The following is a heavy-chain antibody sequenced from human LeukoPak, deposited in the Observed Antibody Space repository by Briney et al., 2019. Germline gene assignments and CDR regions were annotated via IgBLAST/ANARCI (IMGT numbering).Heavy chain of an antibody. Sequence: TSETLSLTCTVSGGSISSSSYYWGWIRQPPGKGLEWIGSIYYSGSTYYNPSLKSRVTISVDTSKNQFSLKLSSVTAADTAVYYCARDLRTDRLGDYFDYWGQGTLVTVSS. J-gene: IGHJ4*02. CDR1: GGSISSSSYY. CDR3: ARDLRTDRLGDYFDY. V-gene: IGHV4-39*07. CDR2: IYYSGST. D-gene: IGHD3-10*01.